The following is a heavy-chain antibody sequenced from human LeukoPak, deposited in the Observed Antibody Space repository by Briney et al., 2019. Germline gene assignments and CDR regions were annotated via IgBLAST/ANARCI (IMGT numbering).Heavy chain of an antibody. CDR2: IYNSGST. V-gene: IGHV4-31*03. J-gene: IGHJ4*02. CDR3: AREPTGSYSFDF. D-gene: IGHD1-26*01. Sequence: SETLSLTCTVSGGSVSSGSYYWSWIRQPPGKGLEWIGYIYNSGSTYYNPSLKSRVTISIDTSKRQFSLKLTSVTAADTAVYYCAREPTGSYSFDFWGQGTLVTVSS. CDR1: GGSVSSGSYY.